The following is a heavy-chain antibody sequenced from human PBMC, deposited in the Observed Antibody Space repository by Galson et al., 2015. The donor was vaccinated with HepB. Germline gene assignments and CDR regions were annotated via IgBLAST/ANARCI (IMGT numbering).Heavy chain of an antibody. CDR1: GYSFTSYW. Sequence: QSGAEVKKPGESLRISCKGSGYSFTSYWISWVRQMPGKGLEWMGRIDPSDSYTNYSPSFQGHVTISADKSISTAYLQWSSLKASDTAMYYCARLEGYSSGWFLDWFDPWGQGTLVTVSS. J-gene: IGHJ5*02. CDR2: IDPSDSYT. CDR3: ARLEGYSSGWFLDWFDP. D-gene: IGHD6-19*01. V-gene: IGHV5-10-1*01.